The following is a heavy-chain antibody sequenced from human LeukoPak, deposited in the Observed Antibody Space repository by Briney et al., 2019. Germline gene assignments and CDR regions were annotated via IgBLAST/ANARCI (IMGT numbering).Heavy chain of an antibody. CDR2: INPSGGST. D-gene: IGHD1-26*01. CDR1: GYTFTSYY. Sequence: ASVKVSCKASGYTFTSYYMHWVGQAPGQGLEWMGIINPSGGSTSYAQKFQGRVTMTRDMSTSTVYMELSSLRSEDTAVYYCAREWELLRGYFDYWGQGTLVTVSS. V-gene: IGHV1-46*01. CDR3: AREWELLRGYFDY. J-gene: IGHJ4*02.